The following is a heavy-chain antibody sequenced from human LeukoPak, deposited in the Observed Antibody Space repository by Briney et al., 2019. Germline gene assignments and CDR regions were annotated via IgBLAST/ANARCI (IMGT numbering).Heavy chain of an antibody. J-gene: IGHJ6*02. CDR2: IWYDGSNK. Sequence: GGSLRPSCAASGFTFSSYGMHWVRQAPGKGLEWVAVIWYDGSNKYYADSVKGRFTISRDNSKNTLYLQMNSLRAEDTAVYYCARTMIVVSGAIEPYYYYYGMDVWGQGTTVTVSS. CDR3: ARTMIVVSGAIEPYYYYYGMDV. V-gene: IGHV3-33*01. D-gene: IGHD3-22*01. CDR1: GFTFSSYG.